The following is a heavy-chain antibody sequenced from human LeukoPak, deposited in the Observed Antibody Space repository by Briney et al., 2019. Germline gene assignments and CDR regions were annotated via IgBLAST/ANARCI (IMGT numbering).Heavy chain of an antibody. J-gene: IGHJ4*02. V-gene: IGHV4-31*03. Sequence: PSGTLSLTCTVSGGSISSGGYYWSWIRQHPGKGLEWIGYIYYSGSTYYNPSLKSRVTISVDTSKNQFSLKLSSVTAADTAVYYCATSTRGAGYFDYWGQGTLVTVSS. CDR3: ATSTRGAGYFDY. CDR1: GGSISSGGYY. CDR2: IYYSGST. D-gene: IGHD6-19*01.